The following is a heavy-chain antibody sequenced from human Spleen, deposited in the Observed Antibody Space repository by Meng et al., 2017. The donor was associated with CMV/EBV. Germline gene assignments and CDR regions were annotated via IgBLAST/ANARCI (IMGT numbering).Heavy chain of an antibody. CDR3: ARDHRLELSGVDY. V-gene: IGHV3-30*04. CDR2: ISYDGSNK. Sequence: GESLKISCAASGFTFSSYAMHWVRQAPGKGLEWVAVISYDGSNKYYADSVKGRFTISRDNSKNTLYLQMHSLRAEDTAVYYCARDHRLELSGVDYWGQGTLVTVSS. J-gene: IGHJ4*02. CDR1: GFTFSSYA. D-gene: IGHD1-7*01.